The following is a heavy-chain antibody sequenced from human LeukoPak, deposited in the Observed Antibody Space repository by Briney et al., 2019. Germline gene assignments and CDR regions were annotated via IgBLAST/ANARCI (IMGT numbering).Heavy chain of an antibody. CDR1: GFTFSRYE. Sequence: GESLRLSCAASGFTFSRYEMNWVRQAPGKGLEWVSYISSSGNTIYYADSVKGRFTISRDNAKNSLYLQMNSLRAEDTAVYYCARIMKIAAAAFDYWGQGTLVTVSS. CDR2: ISSSGNTI. J-gene: IGHJ4*02. CDR3: ARIMKIAAAAFDY. D-gene: IGHD6-13*01. V-gene: IGHV3-48*03.